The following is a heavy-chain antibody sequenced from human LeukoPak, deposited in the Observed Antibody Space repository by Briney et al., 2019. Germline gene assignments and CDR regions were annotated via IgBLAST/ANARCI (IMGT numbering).Heavy chain of an antibody. J-gene: IGHJ6*02. D-gene: IGHD2-2*01. V-gene: IGHV4-59*08. CDR2: MYYSGST. CDR3: SGHSREYYYYCGMDV. Sequence: SESLTLTCTVSGDTVSTYYLSWIRQSPGKGLEWIGYMYYSGSTNYNPSLKSRVTISAETSTSNFSLKLTSMPAAEKTVFYCSGHSREYYYYCGMDVWGQGTTVTVSS. CDR1: GDTVSTYY.